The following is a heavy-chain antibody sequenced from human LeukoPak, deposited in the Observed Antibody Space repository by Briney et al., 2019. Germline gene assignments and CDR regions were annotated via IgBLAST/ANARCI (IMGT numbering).Heavy chain of an antibody. CDR3: AREVDFWNYYGMDV. CDR2: ISYDGSNK. CDR1: GFTFSSYG. D-gene: IGHD3-3*01. J-gene: IGHJ6*02. V-gene: IGHV3-30*03. Sequence: GGSLRLSCAASGFTFSSYGMHWVRQAPGKGLEWVAVISYDGSNKYYADSVKGRFTISRDNSKNTLYLQMNSLRAEDTAVYYCAREVDFWNYYGMDVWGQGTTVTVSS.